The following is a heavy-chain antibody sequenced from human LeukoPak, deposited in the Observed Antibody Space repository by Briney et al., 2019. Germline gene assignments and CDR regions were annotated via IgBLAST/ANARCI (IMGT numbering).Heavy chain of an antibody. CDR2: IRYDGSNK. D-gene: IGHD1-26*01. Sequence: GGSLRLSCAASGFTFSSYGMHWVRQAPGKGLEWVAFIRYDGSNKYYADSVKGRFTISRDNSKNTLYLQMNSLRAEDTAVYYCAKVDRYSGAHYSMDVWGKGTTVTISS. CDR1: GFTFSSYG. J-gene: IGHJ6*04. V-gene: IGHV3-30*02. CDR3: AKVDRYSGAHYSMDV.